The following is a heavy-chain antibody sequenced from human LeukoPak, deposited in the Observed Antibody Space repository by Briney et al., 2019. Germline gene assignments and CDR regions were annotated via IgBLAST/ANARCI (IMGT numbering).Heavy chain of an antibody. J-gene: IGHJ4*02. D-gene: IGHD3-22*01. CDR3: ARDQGRSPKYYYDSSGYSC. Sequence: ASVKVSCKASGYTFTSYYMHWVRQAPGQGLEWIGIINPSGGSTSYAQKFQGRVTMTRDTSTSTVYMELSSLRSEDTAVYYCARDQGRSPKYYYDSSGYSCWGQGTLVTVSS. V-gene: IGHV1-46*01. CDR2: INPSGGST. CDR1: GYTFTSYY.